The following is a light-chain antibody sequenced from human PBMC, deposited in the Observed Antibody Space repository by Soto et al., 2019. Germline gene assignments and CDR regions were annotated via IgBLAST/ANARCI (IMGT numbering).Light chain of an antibody. J-gene: IGLJ2*01. V-gene: IGLV2-14*01. Sequence: QSALTQPASVSGSPGQSITIACTGTSSDVGGYNYVSWYQQHPGKAPKLMIYDVSNRPSGVSDRFSGSKSGNTASLTISGLLAEDEADYYCSSYTSISTLVFGGGTKVTVL. CDR3: SSYTSISTLV. CDR2: DVS. CDR1: SSDVGGYNY.